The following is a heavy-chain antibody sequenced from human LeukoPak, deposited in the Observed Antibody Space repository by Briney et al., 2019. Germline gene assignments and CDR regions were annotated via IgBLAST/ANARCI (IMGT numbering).Heavy chain of an antibody. CDR2: VKQDGREK. V-gene: IGHV3-7*01. CDR1: GFTFSNYW. D-gene: IGHD3-10*01. J-gene: IGHJ3*01. CDR3: ARIDYGSGSYNTLAFDL. Sequence: PGGSLRLSCTDSGFTFSNYWMSWVRQAPGKGLEWVANVKQDGREKYYVDSVKGRFTISRDNAKNSLYLQMNSLRAEDTAVYYCARIDYGSGSYNTLAFDLWGQGTMVTVSS.